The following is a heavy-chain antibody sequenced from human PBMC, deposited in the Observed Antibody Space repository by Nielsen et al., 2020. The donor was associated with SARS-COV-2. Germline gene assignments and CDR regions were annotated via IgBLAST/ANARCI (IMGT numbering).Heavy chain of an antibody. J-gene: IGHJ4*02. V-gene: IGHV3-30*04. CDR2: VSYDGNE. D-gene: IGHD3-16*02. CDR3: ASTYVWGSYRSPIGY. Sequence: GGSLRLSCAASGFTFSHHAMHWVRQAPGKGLEWLTIVSYDGNEHYADSVKGRFTISRDNSKNTLYVQMNSLRADDTGVYYCASTYVWGSYRSPIGYWGQGTLVTVSS. CDR1: GFTFSHHA.